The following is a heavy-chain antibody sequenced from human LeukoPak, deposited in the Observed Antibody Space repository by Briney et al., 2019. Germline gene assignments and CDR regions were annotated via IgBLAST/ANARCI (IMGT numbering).Heavy chain of an antibody. J-gene: IGHJ3*02. D-gene: IGHD5-12*01. CDR3: AKVRATVATYAFDI. CDR1: GFTFDDYA. V-gene: IGHV3-9*01. CDR2: ISWNSGSI. Sequence: GGSLRLSCAASGFTFDDYAMHWVRQAPGKGLEWVSGISWNSGSIGYADSVKGRFTISRDNAKNSLYLQMNSLRAEDTALYYCAKVRATVATYAFDIWGXGTXVTVSS.